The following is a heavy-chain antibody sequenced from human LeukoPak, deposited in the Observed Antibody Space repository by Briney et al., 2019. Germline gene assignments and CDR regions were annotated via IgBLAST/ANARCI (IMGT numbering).Heavy chain of an antibody. V-gene: IGHV3-33*06. CDR1: GFTFSSYG. D-gene: IGHD1-1*01. CDR2: IWYDGNNK. J-gene: IGHJ4*02. CDR3: AKDPERYHFDY. Sequence: PGGSLRLSCATSGFTFSSYGVHWVRQAPGKGLEWVAVIWYDGNNKYYADSVKGRFTISRDNSKNTVYLQMNSLRAEDTAVYYCAKDPERYHFDYWGQGTLVTVSS.